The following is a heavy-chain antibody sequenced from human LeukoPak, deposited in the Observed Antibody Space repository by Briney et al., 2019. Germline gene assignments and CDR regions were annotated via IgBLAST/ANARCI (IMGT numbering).Heavy chain of an antibody. CDR1: GFTFSSYG. V-gene: IGHV3-30*02. J-gene: IGHJ4*02. Sequence: GGSLRLSCAASGFTFSSYGMHWVRQAPGKGLEWVAFIRYDGSNKYYADSVKGRFTISRDNSKNTLYLQMNSLRAEDTAVYYCAKDTAVVAGQRSYFDYWGQGTLVTVSS. CDR3: AKDTAVVAGQRSYFDY. CDR2: IRYDGSNK. D-gene: IGHD6-19*01.